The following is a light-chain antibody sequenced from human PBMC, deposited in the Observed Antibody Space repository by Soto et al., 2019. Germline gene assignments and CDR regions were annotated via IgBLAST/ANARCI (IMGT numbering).Light chain of an antibody. CDR1: QTVYTW. CDR2: EAS. CDR3: QQYSSYSPYT. J-gene: IGKJ2*01. Sequence: DVDMPQSPATLSASIGHRVGRTCRASQTVYTWLAWYQQKPGTAPKLLIYEASTLHSGVPSRFSGSGSGTEFTLVISRLQPDDRATYYCQQYSSYSPYTFGPGTKVDIK. V-gene: IGKV1-5*03.